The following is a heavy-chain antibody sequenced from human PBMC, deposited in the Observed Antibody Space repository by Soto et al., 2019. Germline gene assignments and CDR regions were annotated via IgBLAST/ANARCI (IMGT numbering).Heavy chain of an antibody. Sequence: EVQLVESGGGLVQPGGSLRLSCVVSEFTFSSSWMHWVRQGPGKGLVWVSRMNSDGSIINYADSVKGRFTTSRDNAKKMLYTEMNSPRAEDTALYYCGKGGLGDYAYFDYWGQGTLVTVSS. CDR2: MNSDGSII. V-gene: IGHV3-74*01. J-gene: IGHJ4*02. D-gene: IGHD4-17*01. CDR3: GKGGLGDYAYFDY. CDR1: EFTFSSSW.